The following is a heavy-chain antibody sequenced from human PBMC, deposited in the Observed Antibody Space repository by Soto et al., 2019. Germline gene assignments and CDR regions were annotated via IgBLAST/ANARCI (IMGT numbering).Heavy chain of an antibody. J-gene: IGHJ3*02. CDR3: ARGGGVGVAGSAAFDM. Sequence: QLHLVQSGAVVKKPGASVTVSCSASGYPVTAYYMHWVRQAPGRGLEWMGGINPATGAAKYTQTFQGRVTMPVDTSTSTVSMELSGLTSEDTAVFYCARGGGVGVAGSAAFDMWGQGTLVTVSS. CDR2: INPATGAA. CDR1: GYPVTAYY. D-gene: IGHD6-19*01. V-gene: IGHV1-2*02.